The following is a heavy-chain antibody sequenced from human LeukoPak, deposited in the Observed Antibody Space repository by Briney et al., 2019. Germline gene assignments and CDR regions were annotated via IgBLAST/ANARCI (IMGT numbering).Heavy chain of an antibody. Sequence: SETLSLTCAVYGGSFSGYYWSWIRQPPGKGLEWIGEINHSGSTNYNPSRKSRVTISVDTSKNQFSLKLSSVTAADTAVYYCARAFYYGSGSYCDYWGQGTLVTVSS. V-gene: IGHV4-34*01. CDR2: INHSGST. CDR3: ARAFYYGSGSYCDY. CDR1: GGSFSGYY. J-gene: IGHJ4*02. D-gene: IGHD3-10*01.